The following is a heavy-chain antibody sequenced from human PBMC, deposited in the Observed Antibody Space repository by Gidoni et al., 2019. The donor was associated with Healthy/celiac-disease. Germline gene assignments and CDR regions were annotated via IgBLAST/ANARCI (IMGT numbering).Heavy chain of an antibody. Sequence: QLQLQESGPGLVKPSETLSLTCTVSGGSISSSSYYWGWIRQPPGKGLEWIGSIYYSGSTYYNPSLKSRVTISVDTSKNQFSLKLSSVTAADTAVYYCARDYGGNSDFSGFDYWGQGTLVTVSS. CDR2: IYYSGST. D-gene: IGHD4-17*01. V-gene: IGHV4-39*02. CDR3: ARDYGGNSDFSGFDY. CDR1: GGSISSSSYY. J-gene: IGHJ4*02.